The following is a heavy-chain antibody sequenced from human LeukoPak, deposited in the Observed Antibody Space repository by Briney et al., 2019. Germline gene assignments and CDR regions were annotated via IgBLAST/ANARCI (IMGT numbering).Heavy chain of an antibody. CDR2: MWSDGSNK. Sequence: GRSLRLSCAASGFTFSSYDMHWVRQAPGKGLEWVAVMWSDGSNKYHADSVKGRFTISRDNSKNTLYLQMNSLRAEDAAVYYCARNSALDYWGQGTLVTVSS. V-gene: IGHV3-33*01. CDR3: ARNSALDY. J-gene: IGHJ4*02. D-gene: IGHD2/OR15-2a*01. CDR1: GFTFSSYD.